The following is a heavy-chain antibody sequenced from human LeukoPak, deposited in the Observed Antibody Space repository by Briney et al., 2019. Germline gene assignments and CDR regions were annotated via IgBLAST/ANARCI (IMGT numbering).Heavy chain of an antibody. V-gene: IGHV3-73*01. CDR2: IRSKAHSYAT. J-gene: IGHJ4*02. D-gene: IGHD6-19*01. Sequence: SGGSLRLPCAASGFTFSGSSMQWVRQAPGKGLEWVGRIRSKAHSYATAYAASVKGRFTISRDDSKNTAYLQMNSLKAEDTAVYYCTSRGWPWGQGTLVTVSS. CDR1: GFTFSGSS. CDR3: TSRGWP.